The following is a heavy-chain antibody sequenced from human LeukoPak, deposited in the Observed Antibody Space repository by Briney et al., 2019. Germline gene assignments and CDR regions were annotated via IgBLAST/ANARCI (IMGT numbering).Heavy chain of an antibody. D-gene: IGHD5-12*01. CDR3: ARVGPIVATIDDAFDI. CDR1: GGSITSYY. J-gene: IGHJ3*02. V-gene: IGHV4-59*01. Sequence: SETLSLTCTVSGGSITSYYWSWIRQSPGKGLEWIGYIYYSGSTNYNPPLNSRVTISVDTSKKQFSLKLSSVTAADTAVYYCARVGPIVATIDDAFDIWGQGTMVTVSS. CDR2: IYYSGST.